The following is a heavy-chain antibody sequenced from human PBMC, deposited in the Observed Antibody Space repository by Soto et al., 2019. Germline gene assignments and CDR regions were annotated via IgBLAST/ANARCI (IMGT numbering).Heavy chain of an antibody. V-gene: IGHV3-23*01. CDR3: AKDLQFSGWLSAQTFDY. CDR2: ITGSGDSK. Sequence: EVQLLESGGGLVQPGGSLRLSCAVSGFTFSSHPMSWVRQAPGKGLECVSSITGSGDSKYYADSVKGRFTISRDKSKSTLYLQMNSLRAEDTAVYYCAKDLQFSGWLSAQTFDYWGQGTQVTVSS. D-gene: IGHD6-19*01. J-gene: IGHJ4*02. CDR1: GFTFSSHP.